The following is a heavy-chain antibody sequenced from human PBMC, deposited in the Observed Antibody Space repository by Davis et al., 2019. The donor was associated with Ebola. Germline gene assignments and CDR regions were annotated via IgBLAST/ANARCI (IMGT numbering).Heavy chain of an antibody. V-gene: IGHV3-11*06. J-gene: IGHJ4*02. CDR1: GFTFSSVY. D-gene: IGHD2-15*01. CDR3: TRNAGRGRETDF. Sequence: GESLKISCTASGFTFSSVYMSWIRQASGRGPEWLAYISGGSTDTNYADSARGRFTISRDNAKNSLYLQMNSLGGDDTAVYYCTRNAGRGRETDFWGQGTLVTVSS. CDR2: ISGGSTDT.